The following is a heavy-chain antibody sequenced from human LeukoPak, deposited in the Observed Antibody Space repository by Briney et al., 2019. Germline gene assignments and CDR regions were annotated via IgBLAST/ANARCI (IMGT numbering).Heavy chain of an antibody. J-gene: IGHJ6*02. CDR1: GFIFRNYY. CDR3: CDGMDV. CDR2: INGSGTTT. Sequence: HTGGSLRLSCVASGFIFRNYYMSWVRQAPGKGLEWISAINGSGTTTYYADSVKGRFTISRDNPKNTLYLHMDRLRAEDTATYFCCDGMDVWGQGTTVAVSS. V-gene: IGHV3-23*01.